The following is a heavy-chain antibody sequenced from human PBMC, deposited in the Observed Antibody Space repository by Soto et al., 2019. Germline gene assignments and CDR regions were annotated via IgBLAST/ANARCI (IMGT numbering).Heavy chain of an antibody. CDR2: IYYSGST. V-gene: IGHV4-31*03. Sequence: SETLSLTCTVSGGSISSGGYYWSWIRQHPGKGLEWIGYIYYSGSTYYNPSLKSRVTISVDTSKNQFSLKLSSVTAADTAVYYCARVLGLRFLEWSPLLGYYYGMDAWGQGTTVTVSS. CDR1: GGSISSGGYY. D-gene: IGHD3-3*01. CDR3: ARVLGLRFLEWSPLLGYYYGMDA. J-gene: IGHJ6*02.